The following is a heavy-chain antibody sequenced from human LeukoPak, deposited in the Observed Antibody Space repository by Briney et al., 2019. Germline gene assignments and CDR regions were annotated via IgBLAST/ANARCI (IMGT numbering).Heavy chain of an antibody. J-gene: IGHJ3*02. CDR1: GGSISSSSYF. V-gene: IGHV4-39*01. D-gene: IGHD3-10*01. CDR3: ARHVAYGPLEI. Sequence: SETLSLTCTVSGGSISSSSYFWDWIRQPPGKGMEWIGNIYYSGSTDYNPSLKTRVTMSVDTSNNRFSLQVNSVTAAGTAVYYCARHVAYGPLEIWGQGTMVTVSS. CDR2: IYYSGST.